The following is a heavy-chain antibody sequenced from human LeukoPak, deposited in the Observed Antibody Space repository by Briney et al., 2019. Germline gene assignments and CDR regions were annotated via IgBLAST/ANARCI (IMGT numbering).Heavy chain of an antibody. J-gene: IGHJ3*02. CDR2: IYPGDSDT. CDR3: PRPAYATNLDSFDI. D-gene: IGHD2-8*01. V-gene: IGHV5-51*01. CDR1: GYSFTSYW. Sequence: RGGSLKISCKGSGYSFTSYWIGWVRQMPGKGLEGMGIIYPGDSDTRYSPSFQGQVTISADKSISTAYLQWNSPNASDTTMYYCPRPAYATNLDSFDIWGQGTMVTVSS.